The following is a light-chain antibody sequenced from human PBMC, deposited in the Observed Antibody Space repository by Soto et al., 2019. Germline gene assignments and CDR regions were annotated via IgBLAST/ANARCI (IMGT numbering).Light chain of an antibody. J-gene: IGKJ2*01. CDR3: QQYGSSSYT. CDR1: QSVASSY. CDR2: GAS. V-gene: IGKV3-20*01. Sequence: EIVLTQSPGTLSLSPGEGATLSCRASQSVASSYLAWYQQKPGQAPRLLIYGASNRATGIPDRFSGGGSGKDFSLTISRLEPEDFAGYYCQQYGSSSYTFGQGTKLEIK.